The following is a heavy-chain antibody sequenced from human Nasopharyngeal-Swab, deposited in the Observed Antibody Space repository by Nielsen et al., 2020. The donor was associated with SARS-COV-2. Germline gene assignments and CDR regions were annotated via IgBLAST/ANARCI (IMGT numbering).Heavy chain of an antibody. V-gene: IGHV7-4-1*02. CDR1: GYTFTRYV. CDR3: VRDQAMARPNWFDP. CDR2: IATPTGHP. J-gene: IGHJ5*02. Sequence: ASVKVSCKASGYTFTRYVINWLRQAPGQGPEWMGWIATPTGHPTYVQGFTGRFVFSLDTSVATAYLHINSLKTEDTAIYYCVRDQAMARPNWFDPWGQGTLVTVSS. D-gene: IGHD5-18*01.